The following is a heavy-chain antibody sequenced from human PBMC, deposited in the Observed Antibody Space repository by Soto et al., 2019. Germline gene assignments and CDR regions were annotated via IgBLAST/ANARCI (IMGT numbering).Heavy chain of an antibody. Sequence: QVQLVQSGAEVKKPGSSVKVSCTGSGGLFNSYAVSWVRQAPGHGLEWMGRIVPIFGTPNYAQKFQGRVTITADVSTSTAYMELRCLTSEDPAMYYCAKAKAGTDVHQGMDVWGQGTTVIVSS. CDR1: GGLFNSYA. CDR2: IVPIFGTP. D-gene: IGHD6-13*01. V-gene: IGHV1-69*15. J-gene: IGHJ6*02. CDR3: AKAKAGTDVHQGMDV.